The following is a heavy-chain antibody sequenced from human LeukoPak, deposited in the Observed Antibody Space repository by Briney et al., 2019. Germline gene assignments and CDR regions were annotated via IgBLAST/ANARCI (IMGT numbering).Heavy chain of an antibody. CDR3: ARDQPDSIAVAGNDY. J-gene: IGHJ4*02. CDR2: ISAYNGNT. Sequence: ASVKVSCKSSGYTFTSYGIRWVRQAPGQGLEGMGWISAYNGNTNYAQKLQGRVTMTTDTSTSTAYMELRSLRSDDTAVYYCARDQPDSIAVAGNDYWGQGTLVTVSS. CDR1: GYTFTSYG. D-gene: IGHD6-19*01. V-gene: IGHV1-18*01.